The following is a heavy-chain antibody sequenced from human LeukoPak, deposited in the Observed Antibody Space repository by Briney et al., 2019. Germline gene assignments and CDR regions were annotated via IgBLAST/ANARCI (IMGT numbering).Heavy chain of an antibody. D-gene: IGHD1-1*01. J-gene: IGHJ3*02. CDR3: ARDKGTDLEAFDI. Sequence: GGSLRLSCAASGLTFSSHWMHWVRQAPGKGLVWVSRITNDGSSTTYADSVKGRFTISRDNSKNTLYLQMNSLRAEDTAVYYCARDKGTDLEAFDIWGQGTMVTVSS. CDR1: GLTFSSHW. CDR2: ITNDGSST. V-gene: IGHV3-74*01.